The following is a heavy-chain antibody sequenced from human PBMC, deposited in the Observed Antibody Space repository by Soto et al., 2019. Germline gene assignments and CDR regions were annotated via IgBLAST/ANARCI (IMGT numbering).Heavy chain of an antibody. CDR3: AREGITIFGVTDAYYFDY. D-gene: IGHD3-3*01. J-gene: IGHJ4*02. CDR2: ISYDGSNK. CDR1: GFTFSSYA. Sequence: QVQLVESGGGVVQPWRSLRLSCAASGFTFSSYAMHWVRQAPGKGLEWVAVISYDGSNKYYADSVKGRFTISRDNSKNTLYLQMNSLRAEDTAVYYCAREGITIFGVTDAYYFDYWGQGTLVTVSS. V-gene: IGHV3-30-3*01.